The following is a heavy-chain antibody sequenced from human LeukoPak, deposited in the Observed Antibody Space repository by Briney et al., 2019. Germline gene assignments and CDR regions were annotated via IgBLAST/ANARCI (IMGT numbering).Heavy chain of an antibody. J-gene: IGHJ6*02. Sequence: GGSLRRSCAASGFSVSGHYMSWVRQAPGKGLQWVSILFTDGTTYYADSVRGRFAISRDSYRNTLYLHMTGLRADDTALYFCARDRPYYDKGDMDVWGQGTMVTVSS. V-gene: IGHV3-53*01. CDR2: LFTDGTT. CDR3: ARDRPYYDKGDMDV. CDR1: GFSVSGHY. D-gene: IGHD3-16*01.